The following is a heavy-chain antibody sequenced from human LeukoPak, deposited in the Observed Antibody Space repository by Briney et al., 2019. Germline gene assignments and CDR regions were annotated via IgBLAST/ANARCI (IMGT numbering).Heavy chain of an antibody. CDR1: GGSISSYY. J-gene: IGHJ4*02. CDR2: IHYTGTT. D-gene: IGHD3-22*01. V-gene: IGHV4-59*08. Sequence: SETLSLTCTVSGGSISSYYWSWIRQSPGKGLEWLGYIHYTGTTNYNPSLKSRLTISVDTSKNQFSLRLSSVTAADTAVYYCARHGGPSHSSGYLHYLDYWGQGTLVTVSS. CDR3: ARHGGPSHSSGYLHYLDY.